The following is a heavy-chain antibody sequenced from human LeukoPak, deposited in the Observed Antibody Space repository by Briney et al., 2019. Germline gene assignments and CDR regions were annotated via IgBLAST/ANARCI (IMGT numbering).Heavy chain of an antibody. CDR3: ARVIVATNTFDAFDI. D-gene: IGHD5-12*01. CDR1: GFTVSSNY. CDR2: IYSGGSGGST. Sequence: GGSLRLSCAASGFTVSSNYMSWVRQAPGKGLEWVSIIYSGGSGGSTYYADSVKGRFTISRDNSKNTLYLQMNSLRAEDTAVYYCARVIVATNTFDAFDIWGQGTLVTVSS. V-gene: IGHV3-53*01. J-gene: IGHJ3*02.